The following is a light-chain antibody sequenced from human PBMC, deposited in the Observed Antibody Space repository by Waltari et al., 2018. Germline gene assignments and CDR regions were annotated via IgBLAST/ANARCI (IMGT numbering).Light chain of an antibody. V-gene: IGLV2-14*03. Sequence: LTQPASVSGSPGQSITISCTGSDVGGSNYVSWYQQHPGKAPQVMIYDVTDRPSGVSNRFSGSKSGDTASLTISGLQAEDEADYYCASWTDSDTLKLLFGGGTKLTVL. CDR2: DVT. J-gene: IGLJ2*01. CDR3: ASWTDSDTLKLL. CDR1: SDVGGSNY.